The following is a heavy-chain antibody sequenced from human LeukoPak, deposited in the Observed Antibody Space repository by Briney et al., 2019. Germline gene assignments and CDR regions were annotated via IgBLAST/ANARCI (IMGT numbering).Heavy chain of an antibody. V-gene: IGHV1-46*03. D-gene: IGHD2-2*01. J-gene: IGHJ4*02. Sequence: ASVKVSCKASGYTFTSYYMHWVRQAPGQELEWMGIINPSGGSTSYAQKFQGRVTMTRDTSTSTVYMELSSLRSEDTAVYYCARDLLDIVVVPAAMPLDYWGQGTLVTVSS. CDR3: ARDLLDIVVVPAAMPLDY. CDR1: GYTFTSYY. CDR2: INPSGGST.